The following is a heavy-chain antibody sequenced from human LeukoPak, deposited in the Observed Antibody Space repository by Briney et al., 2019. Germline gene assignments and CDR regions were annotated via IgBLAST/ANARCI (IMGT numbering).Heavy chain of an antibody. Sequence: ASVKASCKASGYTFTSYAMHWVRQAPGQRLEWMGWINAGNGNTKYSQKFQGRVTITRDTSASTAYMELSSLRSEDTAVYYCAREAGSSSWSYYYYYYGMDVWGQGTTVTVSS. CDR3: AREAGSSSWSYYYYYYGMDV. CDR2: INAGNGNT. V-gene: IGHV1-3*01. D-gene: IGHD6-13*01. J-gene: IGHJ6*02. CDR1: GYTFTSYA.